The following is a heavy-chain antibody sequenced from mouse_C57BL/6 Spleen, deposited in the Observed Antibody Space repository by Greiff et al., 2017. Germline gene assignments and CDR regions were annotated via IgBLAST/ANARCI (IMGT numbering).Heavy chain of an antibody. V-gene: IGHV1-80*01. D-gene: IGHD1-1*01. CDR3: ARGYYYGSSYLFDY. J-gene: IGHJ2*01. Sequence: QVQLQQSGAELVKPGASVKISCKASGYAFSSYWMNWVKQRPGKGLEWIGQIYPGDGGTNYNEKFKSKATLTVDKSSSTAYMQLSSLTSEDSAVYYCARGYYYGSSYLFDYWGQGTTLTVSS. CDR1: GYAFSSYW. CDR2: IYPGDGGT.